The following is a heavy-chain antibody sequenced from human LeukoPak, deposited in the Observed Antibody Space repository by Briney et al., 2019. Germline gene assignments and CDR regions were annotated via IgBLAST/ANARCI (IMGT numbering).Heavy chain of an antibody. D-gene: IGHD2-15*01. Sequence: PGGSLRLSCAASGFTFSSFAMNWVRQAPGKGLEWVSTINGDTTYYADSVKGRFTISRDNSKNTLFLHMNSLRAEDTAVYYCAKDPAAWGQGTLVTASS. CDR3: AKDPAA. CDR1: GFTFSSFA. V-gene: IGHV3-23*01. CDR2: INGDTT. J-gene: IGHJ4*02.